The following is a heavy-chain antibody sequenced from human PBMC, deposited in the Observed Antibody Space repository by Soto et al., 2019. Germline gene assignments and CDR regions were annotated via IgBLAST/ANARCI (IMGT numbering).Heavy chain of an antibody. D-gene: IGHD1-26*01. V-gene: IGHV1-69*06. CDR1: GGTFSSYA. CDR2: IIPIFGTA. CDR3: ARDHSGSYAYYYYGMDV. J-gene: IGHJ6*02. Sequence: VASVKVSCKASGGTFSSYAISWVRQAPGQGLEWMGGIIPIFGTANYAQKFQGRVTIIADKSTSTAYMELSSLRSEDTAVYYCARDHSGSYAYYYYGMDVWGQGTTVTV.